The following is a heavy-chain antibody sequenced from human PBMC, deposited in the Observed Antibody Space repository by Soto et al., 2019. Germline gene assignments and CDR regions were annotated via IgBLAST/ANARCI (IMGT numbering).Heavy chain of an antibody. J-gene: IGHJ4*02. V-gene: IGHV4-30-4*01. Sequence: QVQLQESGPGLVKPSQTLSLTCTVSGGSISSGDYYWSWIRQPPGKGLEWIGYIYYSGSTYYNPSLKSRVTISVDTSKNQFSLKLSSVTAADTAVYYCARIDCSSTSCYPEGDYWGQGTLVTVSS. CDR2: IYYSGST. CDR1: GGSISSGDYY. CDR3: ARIDCSSTSCYPEGDY. D-gene: IGHD2-2*01.